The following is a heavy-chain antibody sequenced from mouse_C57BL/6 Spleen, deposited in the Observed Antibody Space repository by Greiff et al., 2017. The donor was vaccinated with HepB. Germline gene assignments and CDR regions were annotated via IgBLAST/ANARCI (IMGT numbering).Heavy chain of an antibody. J-gene: IGHJ3*01. CDR2: IRNKANNHAT. Sequence: EVQVVESGGGLVQPGGSMKLSCAASGFTFSDAWMDWVRQSPEKGLEWVAEIRNKANNHATYYAESVKGRFTISRDDSKSSVYLQMNSLRAEDTGIYYCTRRVVTPAWFAYWGQGTLVTVSA. CDR3: TRRVVTPAWFAY. CDR1: GFTFSDAW. D-gene: IGHD2-2*01. V-gene: IGHV6-6*01.